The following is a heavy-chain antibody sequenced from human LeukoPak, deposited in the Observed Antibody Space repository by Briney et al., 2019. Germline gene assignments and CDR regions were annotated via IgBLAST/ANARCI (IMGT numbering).Heavy chain of an antibody. D-gene: IGHD1-26*01. Sequence: KTGGSLRLSCAASGLMVDNFYMGWIRQVPGKGLDYIALISASGAVPYYAESVKGRFTISRDNAKNSVSLQMNSLSADDTAVYYCARSLIVDSEDYWGQGTLVTVSS. V-gene: IGHV3-11*04. CDR3: ARSLIVDSEDY. J-gene: IGHJ4*02. CDR2: ISASGAVP. CDR1: GLMVDNFY.